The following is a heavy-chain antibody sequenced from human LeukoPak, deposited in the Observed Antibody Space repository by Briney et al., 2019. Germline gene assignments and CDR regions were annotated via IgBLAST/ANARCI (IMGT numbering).Heavy chain of an antibody. J-gene: IGHJ3*02. CDR1: GFTFSYYG. V-gene: IGHV3-33*01. Sequence: GGSLRLSCAASGFTFSYYGMHWVRQAPGKGLEWVAVIWFDGSNKYYADSVEGRFTVSRDNSKNTMDLQMNSLRAEDTAVYYCAREQYGSDDALDIWGQGTMVTVSS. D-gene: IGHD4-17*01. CDR2: IWFDGSNK. CDR3: AREQYGSDDALDI.